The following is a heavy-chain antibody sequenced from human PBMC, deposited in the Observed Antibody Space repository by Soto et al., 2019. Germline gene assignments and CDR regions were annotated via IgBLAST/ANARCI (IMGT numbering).Heavy chain of an antibody. Sequence: QVQLVESGGGLVKPGGSLRLYCAASGFTFTDYYMSWIRQAPGKGLEWVSYISSSGSTIYYADSVKGRFTISRDNAKNSLFLQMNSLRAEDTALYYCARERYCSGGSCYSEAFDISGQGTMVTVSS. D-gene: IGHD2-15*01. V-gene: IGHV3-11*01. CDR1: GFTFTDYY. CDR2: ISSSGSTI. CDR3: ARERYCSGGSCYSEAFDI. J-gene: IGHJ3*02.